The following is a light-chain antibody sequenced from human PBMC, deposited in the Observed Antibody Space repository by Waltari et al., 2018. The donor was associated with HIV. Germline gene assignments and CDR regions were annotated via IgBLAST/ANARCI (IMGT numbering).Light chain of an antibody. CDR1: SSNIGAGYD. Sequence: QSVLTPPPSVSGAPGQRVTIPCTGSSSNIGAGYDVHWYQQLPGTAPKLLIYGNSNRPSGVPDRFSDSKSGTSASLAITGLQAEDEANYYCQSYDSSLSGVFGTGTKVTVL. V-gene: IGLV1-40*01. J-gene: IGLJ1*01. CDR2: GNS. CDR3: QSYDSSLSGV.